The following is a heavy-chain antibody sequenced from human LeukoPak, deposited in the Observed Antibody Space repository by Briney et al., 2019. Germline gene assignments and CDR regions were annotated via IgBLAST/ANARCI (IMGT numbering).Heavy chain of an antibody. D-gene: IGHD3-10*01. J-gene: IGHJ4*02. CDR2: ISYDGSNK. CDR3: ARVHAVSGSYYTPDY. Sequence: PGRSLRLSCAASGFTFSSYAMHWVRQAPGKGLEWVAVISYDGSNKYYADSVKGRFTISRGNSKNTLYLQMNSLRAEDPAVYYCARVHAVSGSYYTPDYWGQGTLVTVSS. CDR1: GFTFSSYA. V-gene: IGHV3-30*04.